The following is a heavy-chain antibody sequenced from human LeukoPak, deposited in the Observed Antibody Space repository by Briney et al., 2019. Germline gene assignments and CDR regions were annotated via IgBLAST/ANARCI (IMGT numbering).Heavy chain of an antibody. Sequence: ASVKVSCKASGYTCTSYYMHWVRHAPGQGLEWMGWINPNSGGTNYAQKFQGRVTMTRDTSISTAYMELSRLRSDDTAVYYCARVSVELGISPLDYWGQGTLVTVSS. CDR2: INPNSGGT. CDR3: ARVSVELGISPLDY. CDR1: GYTCTSYY. D-gene: IGHD7-27*01. J-gene: IGHJ4*02. V-gene: IGHV1-2*02.